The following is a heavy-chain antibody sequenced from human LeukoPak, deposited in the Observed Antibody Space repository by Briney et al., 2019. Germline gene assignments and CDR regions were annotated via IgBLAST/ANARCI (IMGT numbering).Heavy chain of an antibody. Sequence: SETLSLTCTVSGGSISSYYWSWIRQPPGKGLEWIGYIYYSGSTNYNPSLKSRVTISVDTSRNQSSLKLSSVTAADTAVYYCASGNYYGSGIRSVWFDPWGQGTLVTVSS. V-gene: IGHV4-59*01. J-gene: IGHJ5*02. D-gene: IGHD3-10*01. CDR1: GGSISSYY. CDR2: IYYSGST. CDR3: ASGNYYGSGIRSVWFDP.